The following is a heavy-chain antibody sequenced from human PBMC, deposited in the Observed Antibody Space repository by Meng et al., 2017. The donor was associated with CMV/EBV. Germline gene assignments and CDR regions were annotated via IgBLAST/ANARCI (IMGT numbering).Heavy chain of an antibody. CDR2: IYYSGST. CDR1: GGSVSSGSYY. V-gene: IGHV4-61*01. CDR3: AREGSDSIFGVAPHLNWFDP. Sequence: SETLSLTCTVSGGSVSSGSYYWSWIRQPPGKGLEWIGYIYYSGSTNYNPSLKSRVTISVDTSKNQFSLKLSSVTAADTAVYYCAREGSDSIFGVAPHLNWFDPWGQGTLVTVSS. J-gene: IGHJ5*02. D-gene: IGHD3-3*01.